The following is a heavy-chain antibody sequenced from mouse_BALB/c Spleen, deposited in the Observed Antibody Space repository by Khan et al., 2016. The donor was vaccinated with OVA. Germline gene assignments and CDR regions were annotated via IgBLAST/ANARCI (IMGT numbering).Heavy chain of an antibody. D-gene: IGHD1-2*01. CDR2: IYPGDGST. J-gene: IGHJ2*01. CDR1: GYTFTSYD. CDR3: ARGGITTATLSY. Sequence: QMQLQQAGPEVVKPGALVKISCKASGYTFTSYDINWVKQRPGQGLEWIGWIYPGDGSTKYNEKFKGKATLTVDKSSSTAYMQLSSLTSEKFTVYFCARGGITTATLSYWGQGTTLTVSS. V-gene: IGHV1S56*01.